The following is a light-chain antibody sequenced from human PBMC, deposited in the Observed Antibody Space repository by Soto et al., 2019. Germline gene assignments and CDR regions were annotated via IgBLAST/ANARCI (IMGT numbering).Light chain of an antibody. CDR3: QQYGSWT. V-gene: IGKV3-20*01. CDR1: QSVSSSY. J-gene: IGKJ1*01. CDR2: GAS. Sequence: IVLTQSPGTLSLSQGERATLSCRASQSVSSSYLAWYQQKPGQAPRLLIYGASSRATGIPDRFSGSGSGTDFTLTISRLEPEDFAVYYCQQYGSWTFGQGTKVDIK.